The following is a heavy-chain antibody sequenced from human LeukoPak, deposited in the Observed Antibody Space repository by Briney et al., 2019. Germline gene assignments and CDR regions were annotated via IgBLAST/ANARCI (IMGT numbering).Heavy chain of an antibody. CDR1: GFTFSSYA. CDR3: ARGSYYYGSGSYGRDAFDI. J-gene: IGHJ3*02. V-gene: IGHV3-30-3*01. CDR2: ISYDGSNK. Sequence: GGSLRLSCAASGFTFSSYAMHWVRQAPGKGLEWVAVISYDGSNKYYADSVKGRFTISRDNSKNTLYLQMNSLRAEDTAVYYCARGSYYYGSGSYGRDAFDIWGQGTMVTVSS. D-gene: IGHD3-10*01.